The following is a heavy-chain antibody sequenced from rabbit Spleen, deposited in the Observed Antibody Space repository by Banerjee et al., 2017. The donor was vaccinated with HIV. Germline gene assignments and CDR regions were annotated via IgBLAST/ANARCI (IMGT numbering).Heavy chain of an antibody. Sequence: QLEESAGGLVQPGGSLKLSCKASGFTLSSYYMNWVRQAPGKGLEWIGYIDPVFGITYYANWVNGRFTISSHNAQNTLYLQLNSLTAADTATYFCVRGASSSGYYSLWGPGTLVTVS. CDR3: VRGASSSGYYSL. CDR1: GFTLSSYY. V-gene: IGHV1S7*01. J-gene: IGHJ4*01. D-gene: IGHD1-1*01. CDR2: IDPVFGIT.